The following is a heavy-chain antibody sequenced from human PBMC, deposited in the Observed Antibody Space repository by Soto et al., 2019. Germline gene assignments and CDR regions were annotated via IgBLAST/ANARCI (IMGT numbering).Heavy chain of an antibody. V-gene: IGHV4-31*03. Sequence: QVQLQESGPGLVKPSQTLSLTCTVSGGSISSGGYYWSWIRQHPGKGLEWIGYIYYRGSTYYNPSLNSRDTIAVDTSKNQCSLKLSSVTAADTAVYYCARVPYRTIDYFDYWGQGTLVTVSS. CDR2: IYYRGST. D-gene: IGHD2-2*01. CDR1: GGSISSGGYY. J-gene: IGHJ4*02. CDR3: ARVPYRTIDYFDY.